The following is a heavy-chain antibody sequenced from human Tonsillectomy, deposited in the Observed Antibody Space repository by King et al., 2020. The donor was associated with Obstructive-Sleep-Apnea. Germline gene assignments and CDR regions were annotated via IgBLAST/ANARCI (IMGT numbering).Heavy chain of an antibody. Sequence: VQLQESGPGLMKPSQTLSLTCTVSGGSISSGGYSWSWIRQHPGKGLDWIAYIYFSGSTYYNPSLQSRATMSVDTSKNQFSLRLTSVTAADTAVYYCARRGYCSGGTCYLYFDYWGQGTLVTVSS. CDR1: GGSISSGGYS. V-gene: IGHV4-31*03. D-gene: IGHD2-15*01. CDR2: IYFSGST. CDR3: ARRGYCSGGTCYLYFDY. J-gene: IGHJ4*02.